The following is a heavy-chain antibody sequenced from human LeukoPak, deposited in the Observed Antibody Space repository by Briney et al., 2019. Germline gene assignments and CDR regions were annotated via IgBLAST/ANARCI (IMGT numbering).Heavy chain of an antibody. J-gene: IGHJ6*03. Sequence: SETLSLTCTVSGGSISSSSYYWGWIRQPPGKGLEWIGSIYYSGDTYYNPSLKSRRVTISVDTSKNQFSLRLSSVTASDTAVYYCARHQWHYYYYMGVWGKGSTVTVSS. CDR2: IYYSGDT. CDR1: GGSISSSSYY. D-gene: IGHD6-19*01. V-gene: IGHV4-39*01. CDR3: ARHQWHYYYYMGV.